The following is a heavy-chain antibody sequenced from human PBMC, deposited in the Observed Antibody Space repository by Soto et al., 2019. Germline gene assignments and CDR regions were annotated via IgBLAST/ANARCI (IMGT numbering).Heavy chain of an antibody. V-gene: IGHV3-74*01. J-gene: IGHJ6*03. CDR3: ARDPEVRGVIYYYYYYMDV. CDR2: INSDGSST. CDR1: GFTFSSYW. D-gene: IGHD3-10*01. Sequence: GGSLRLSCAASGFTFSSYWMHWVRQAPGKGLVWVSRINSDGSSTSYADSVKGRFTISRDNAKNTLYLQMNSLRAEDTAVYYCARDPEVRGVIYYYYYYMDVWGKGTTVTVSS.